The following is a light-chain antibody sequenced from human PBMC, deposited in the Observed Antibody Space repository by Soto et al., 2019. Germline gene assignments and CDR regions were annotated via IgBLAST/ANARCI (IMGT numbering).Light chain of an antibody. CDR1: SSNIGSNY. CDR2: RNN. J-gene: IGLJ2*01. Sequence: QSVLTQPPSASGTPGQRVTISCSGSSSNIGSNYVSWYQQLPGTAPTLLIYRNNQRPSGVPDRFSGSKSGTSASLAISGLRSEDDAEYYCAAWDDSLSGVVFGGGTKLTVL. CDR3: AAWDDSLSGVV. V-gene: IGLV1-47*01.